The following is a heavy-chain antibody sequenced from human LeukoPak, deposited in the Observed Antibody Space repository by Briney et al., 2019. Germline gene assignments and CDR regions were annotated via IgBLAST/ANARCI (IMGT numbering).Heavy chain of an antibody. CDR3: ARMVVVVAATTYSGHYGMDV. Sequence: SETLSLTCAVYGGSFSGYYWSWIRQPPGKGLEWIGEFNHRGGTNYNPSLKSRVTISVDTSKNQFSLKLSSVTAADTAVYYCARMVVVVAATTYSGHYGMDVWGQGTTVTVSS. V-gene: IGHV4-34*01. CDR1: GGSFSGYY. CDR2: FNHRGGT. D-gene: IGHD2-15*01. J-gene: IGHJ6*02.